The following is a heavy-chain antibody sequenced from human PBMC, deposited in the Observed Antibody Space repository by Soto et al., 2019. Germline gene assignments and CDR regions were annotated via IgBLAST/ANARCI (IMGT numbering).Heavy chain of an antibody. V-gene: IGHV4-39*01. CDR3: ARQDESAAGPYYFDY. D-gene: IGHD6-13*01. CDR1: GGSISSGGYY. J-gene: IGHJ4*02. CDR2: IYYSGST. Sequence: SETLSLTCTVSGGSISSGGYYWGWIRQPPGKGLEWIGSIYYSGSTYYNPSLKSRVTISVDTSKNQFSLKLSSVTAADTAVYYCARQDESAAGPYYFDYWGQGTLVTVSS.